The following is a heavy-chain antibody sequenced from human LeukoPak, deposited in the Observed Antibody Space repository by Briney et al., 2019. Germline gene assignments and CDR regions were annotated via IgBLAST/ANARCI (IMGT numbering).Heavy chain of an antibody. CDR1: GGSINTYY. V-gene: IGHV4-4*09. D-gene: IGHD1-26*01. J-gene: IGHJ5*02. CDR3: ARGELLLDWFDP. Sequence: SETLSLTCTVSGGSINTYYWSWIRQPPGEGLEWIGYIYSSGNTHYNPSLMSRVSMSVDTSKSQFSLKLSSVTAADTAVYYCARGELLLDWFDPWGQGTLVTVSS. CDR2: IYSSGNT.